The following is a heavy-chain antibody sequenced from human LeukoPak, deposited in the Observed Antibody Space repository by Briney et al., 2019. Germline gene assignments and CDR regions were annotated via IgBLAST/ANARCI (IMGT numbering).Heavy chain of an antibody. V-gene: IGHV4-59*01. D-gene: IGHD4-17*01. CDR1: GGSISSYY. Sequence: KSSETLSLTCTVSGGSISSYYWSWIRQPPGKGLEWIGYIYYSGSTNYNPSLKSRVTISVDTSKNQFSLTLNSVTAADTAVHFCARYDYGDCSFDFWGQGTLVTVSS. J-gene: IGHJ4*02. CDR2: IYYSGST. CDR3: ARYDYGDCSFDF.